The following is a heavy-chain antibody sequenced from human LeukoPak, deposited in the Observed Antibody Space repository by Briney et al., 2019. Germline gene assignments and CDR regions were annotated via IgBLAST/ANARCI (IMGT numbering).Heavy chain of an antibody. V-gene: IGHV4-39*01. D-gene: IGHD1-1*01. CDR2: INYSGNT. J-gene: IGHJ4*02. CDR3: ARSLSTTGLR. CDR1: GGSVSSSDYY. Sequence: SETLSLTCTVSGGSVSSSDYYWGWIRQPPGKGLEWIGSINYSGNTYYNPSLKNRVTISVDTSKNQFSLKLSSVTAADTAVYYCARSLSTTGLRWGQGTLVTVSS.